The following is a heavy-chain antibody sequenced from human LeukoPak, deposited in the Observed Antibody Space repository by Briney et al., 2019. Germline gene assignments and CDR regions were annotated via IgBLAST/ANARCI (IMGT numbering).Heavy chain of an antibody. CDR3: ALVYCSSTSCYHYFEY. J-gene: IGHJ4*02. V-gene: IGHV3-48*02. CDR2: ISSSSNTI. Sequence: GGSLRLSCAASGFIFSTYSMNWVRQAPGKGLEWISYISSSSNTIYYADSVKGRFTISRDNAENSLYLQMNSLRDEDTAVYYCALVYCSSTSCYHYFEYWGQGTLVTVSS. CDR1: GFIFSTYS. D-gene: IGHD2-2*01.